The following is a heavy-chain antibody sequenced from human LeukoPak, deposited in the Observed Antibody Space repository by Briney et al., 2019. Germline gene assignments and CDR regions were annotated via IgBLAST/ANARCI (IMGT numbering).Heavy chain of an antibody. V-gene: IGHV5-51*01. CDR2: IYPGDSDT. CDR1: GYSFDSFW. D-gene: IGHD1-14*01. Sequence: GDSLKISCKASGYSFDSFWIGWVGQMPGKGLEWMGLIYPGDSDTRYGPSFQGHVTISADNSITTSYLQCSNLKATDTAMYYYAIQTAGDFDYWGQGTLVTVPS. CDR3: AIQTAGDFDY. J-gene: IGHJ4*02.